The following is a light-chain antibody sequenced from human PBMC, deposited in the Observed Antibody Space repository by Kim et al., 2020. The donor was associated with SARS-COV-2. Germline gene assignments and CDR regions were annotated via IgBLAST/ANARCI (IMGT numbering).Light chain of an antibody. CDR1: SSDVGSYNY. CDR3: SSYTSSSHV. V-gene: IGLV2-14*03. J-gene: IGLJ1*01. CDR2: DVT. Sequence: GQPITISSTGTSSDVGSYNYVSWYQQHPGKAPRLMIYDVTKRPSGVSTRFSGSKSGNTASLTISGLQAEDEADYYCSSYTSSSHVFGTGTKVTVL.